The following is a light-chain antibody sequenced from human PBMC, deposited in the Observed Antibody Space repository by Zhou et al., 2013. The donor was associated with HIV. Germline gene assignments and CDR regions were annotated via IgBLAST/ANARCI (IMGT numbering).Light chain of an antibody. Sequence: EVVMTQSAATLSVSPGESATLSCRASQSVSSNLAWYQQKPGQAPRLLIYGASSRATGIPDRFSGSGPGTDFTLTISRLEPEDFAVYYCQQYDSSPITFGQGTRLEIK. J-gene: IGKJ5*01. V-gene: IGKV3-20*01. CDR1: QSVSSN. CDR3: QQYDSSPIT. CDR2: GAS.